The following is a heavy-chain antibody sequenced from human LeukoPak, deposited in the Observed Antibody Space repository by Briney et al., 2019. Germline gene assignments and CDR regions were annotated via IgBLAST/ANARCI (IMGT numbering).Heavy chain of an antibody. CDR1: GFTVSSNY. D-gene: IGHD2-15*01. V-gene: IGHV3-53*01. CDR3: AKFRSDRRDAFDI. J-gene: IGHJ3*02. CDR2: IYSGGST. Sequence: GGSLRLSCAASGFTVSSNYMSWVRQAPGKGLEWVSVIYSGGSTYYADSVKGRFTISRDNSKNTLYLQMNSLRAEDTAVYYCAKFRSDRRDAFDIWGQGTLVTVSS.